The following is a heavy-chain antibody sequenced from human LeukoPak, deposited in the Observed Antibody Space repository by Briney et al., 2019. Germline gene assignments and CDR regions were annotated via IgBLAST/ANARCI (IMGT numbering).Heavy chain of an antibody. CDR3: ARNFDMMGFDP. J-gene: IGHJ5*02. CDR1: GYTFTGYY. V-gene: IGHV1-2*02. CDR2: INSDSGFT. Sequence: ASVKVSCKASGYTFTGYYMNWVRQAPGQGLEWMGWINSDSGFTKYAQKFQGRVTMTRDTSITTVYMDLTRLTSDDTAVYYCARNFDMMGFDPWGQGPLVTVSS. D-gene: IGHD3-9*01.